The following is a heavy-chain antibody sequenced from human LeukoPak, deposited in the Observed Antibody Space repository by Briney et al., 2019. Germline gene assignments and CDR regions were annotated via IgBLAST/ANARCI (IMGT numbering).Heavy chain of an antibody. J-gene: IGHJ4*02. CDR3: ARGEWELLRFDY. CDR1: GGSISSGSYY. CDR2: IYTSGST. D-gene: IGHD1-26*01. V-gene: IGHV4-61*02. Sequence: SQTLSLTCTVSGGSISSGSYYWSWIRQPAGKGLEWIGRIYTSGSTNYNPSLKSRVTMSVDTSKNQFSLKLSSVTAADTAVYYCARGEWELLRFDYWGQGTLVTVSS.